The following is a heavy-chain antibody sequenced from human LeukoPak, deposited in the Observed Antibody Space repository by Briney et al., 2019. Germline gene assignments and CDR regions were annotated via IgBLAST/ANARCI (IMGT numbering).Heavy chain of an antibody. CDR1: GGSISSSNW. J-gene: IGHJ4*02. CDR2: IYHGGTT. CDR3: ATNSGSGSYFDY. D-gene: IGHD3-10*01. V-gene: IGHV4-4*02. Sequence: SETLSLTCAVSGGSISSSNWWSWVRQPPGKGLEWIGEIYHGGTTNYNPSLKSRVTISVDKSKNQFSLNLTSVTAADTAVYYCATNSGSGSYFDYWGQGTLVTVSS.